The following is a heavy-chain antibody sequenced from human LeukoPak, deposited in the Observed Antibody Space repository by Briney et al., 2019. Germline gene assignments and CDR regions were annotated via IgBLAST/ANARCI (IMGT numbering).Heavy chain of an antibody. J-gene: IGHJ4*02. CDR2: ISSSSSTI. D-gene: IGHD3-22*01. Sequence: PGGSLRLSCAASGFTFSSYSMNWVRQAPGKGLEWVSYISSSSSTIYYADSVKGRFTISRDNAKNPLYLQMNSLRDEDTAVYYCARIQGPYYYDSSGGDFDYWGQGTLVTVSS. CDR3: ARIQGPYYYDSSGGDFDY. CDR1: GFTFSSYS. V-gene: IGHV3-48*02.